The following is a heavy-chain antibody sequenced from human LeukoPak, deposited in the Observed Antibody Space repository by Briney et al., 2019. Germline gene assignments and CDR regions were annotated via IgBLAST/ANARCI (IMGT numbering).Heavy chain of an antibody. CDR2: ISWNSGSI. J-gene: IGHJ4*02. D-gene: IGHD2-15*01. CDR1: GFTFDDYA. CDR3: AKEAKLGDYVDY. V-gene: IGHV3-9*01. Sequence: GGSLRLSCAASGFTFDDYAMHWVRQAPGKGLEWVSGISWNSGSIGYADSVKGRFTISRDNAKNSLYLQMNSLRAEDTALYYCAKEAKLGDYVDYWGQGTLVTVSS.